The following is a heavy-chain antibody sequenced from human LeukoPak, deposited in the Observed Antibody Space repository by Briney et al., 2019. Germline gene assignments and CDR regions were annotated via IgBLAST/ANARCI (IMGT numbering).Heavy chain of an antibody. J-gene: IGHJ4*02. V-gene: IGHV6-1*01. Sequence: SQTLSLTCAISGDSVSSNSVTWTWIRQSPSRGLEWLGRTYYRSVSVKSRITINPDPSKNQFSLQLNSVTSEDTAVYYCVRGVPPRRSGDYWGQGTLVSLSA. CDR2: TYYR. CDR1: GDSVSSNSVT. D-gene: IGHD6-25*01. CDR3: VRGVPPRRSGDY.